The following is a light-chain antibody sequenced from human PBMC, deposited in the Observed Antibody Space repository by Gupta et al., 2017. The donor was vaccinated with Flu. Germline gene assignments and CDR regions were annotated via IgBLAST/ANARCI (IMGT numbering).Light chain of an antibody. Sequence: IQMTQSPSSLSASVGDSVTITCRASQSISNFLNWYQQKPGKAPKLLIFATSNLQTGVPSRFSGRGSGTDFTLTISSLQPEDFATYYCQQTNSSPLSFGGGTKVEIK. CDR3: QQTNSSPLS. CDR2: ATS. V-gene: IGKV1-39*01. J-gene: IGKJ4*01. CDR1: QSISNF.